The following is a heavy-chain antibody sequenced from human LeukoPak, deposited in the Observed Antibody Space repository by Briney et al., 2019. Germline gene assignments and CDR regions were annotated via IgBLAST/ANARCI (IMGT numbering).Heavy chain of an antibody. CDR1: GFTVSSNY. CDR3: AKDLGCSSTSCYFQH. V-gene: IGHV3-66*01. Sequence: GGSLRLSCAASGFTVSSNYMSWVRQAPGKGLEWVSIIYSGGSTYYADSVKGRFTISRDNSKNTLYLQMNSLRAEDTAVYYCAKDLGCSSTSCYFQHWGQGTLVTVSS. J-gene: IGHJ1*01. CDR2: IYSGGST. D-gene: IGHD2-2*01.